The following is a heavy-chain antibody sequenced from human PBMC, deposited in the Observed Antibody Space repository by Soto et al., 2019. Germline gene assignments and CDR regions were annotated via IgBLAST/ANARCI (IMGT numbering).Heavy chain of an antibody. D-gene: IGHD3-22*01. Sequence: ASVKVSCKVSGYTLTELSMHWVRQAPGKGLEWMGGFDPEDGETIYAQKFQGRVTMTEDTSTDTAYMEQSRLRSEDTAVYYCATGIYYDSSGNAFDIWGQGTMVTVS. CDR1: GYTLTELS. CDR3: ATGIYYDSSGNAFDI. V-gene: IGHV1-24*01. CDR2: FDPEDGET. J-gene: IGHJ3*02.